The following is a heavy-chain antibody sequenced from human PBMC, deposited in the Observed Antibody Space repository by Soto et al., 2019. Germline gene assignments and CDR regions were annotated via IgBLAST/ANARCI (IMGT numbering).Heavy chain of an antibody. V-gene: IGHV4-30-2*01. CDR1: GGSIRSGGYS. CDR3: AAGGGLPRYY. Sequence: QLQLQESGSGLVKPSQTLSLTCAVSGGSIRSGGYSWSWIRQPPGKGLEWIGYIYHSGSTYYNPSLKSRVTISVDRSKNQFSLTLSSVTAADPPVYYCAAGGGLPRYYWGQGPLVTVSS. J-gene: IGHJ4*02. CDR2: IYHSGST. D-gene: IGHD5-12*01.